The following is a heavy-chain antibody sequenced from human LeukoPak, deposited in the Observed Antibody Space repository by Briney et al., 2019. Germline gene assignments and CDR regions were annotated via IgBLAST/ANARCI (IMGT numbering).Heavy chain of an antibody. J-gene: IGHJ5*02. D-gene: IGHD2-8*01. CDR3: ARQMGSYNWFDP. V-gene: IGHV4-59*08. CDR1: GVSINTYS. CDR2: MSYTGST. Sequence: SETLSLTCTVSGVSINTYSWSWVRQPPGKGLEWIGYMSYTGSTSYNPSLRSRVTISVDTSKNQFSLKLSSVTAADTAVYYCARQMGSYNWFDPWGQGTLVTVSS.